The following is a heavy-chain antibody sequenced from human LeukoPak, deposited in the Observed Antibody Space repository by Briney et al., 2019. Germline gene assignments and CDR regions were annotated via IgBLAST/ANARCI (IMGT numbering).Heavy chain of an antibody. CDR1: GGTFSSYA. D-gene: IGHD6-13*01. J-gene: IGHJ6*03. Sequence: ASVKVSCKASGGTFSSYAISWVRQAPGQGLEWMGGIIPIFGTANYAQKFQGRVTITADKSTSTAYMELSSLRSEDTAVYYCARASYPLVHSYYYYYYMDVWGKGTTVTVSS. V-gene: IGHV1-69*06. CDR3: ARASYPLVHSYYYYYYMDV. CDR2: IIPIFGTA.